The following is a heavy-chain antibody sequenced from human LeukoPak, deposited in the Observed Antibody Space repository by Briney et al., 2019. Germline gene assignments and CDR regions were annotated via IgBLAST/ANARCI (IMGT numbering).Heavy chain of an antibody. V-gene: IGHV1-2*06. CDR1: GYTFTGYY. D-gene: IGHD3-16*01. J-gene: IGHJ6*03. Sequence: ASVKVSCKASGYTFTGYYMHWVRQAPGQGLEWMGRISPNSGGTNYAQKFQGRVTMTRDTSISTAYMELSRLRSDDTAVYYCASFDYAIIANYYYYYMDVWGKGTTVTVSS. CDR2: ISPNSGGT. CDR3: ASFDYAIIANYYYYYMDV.